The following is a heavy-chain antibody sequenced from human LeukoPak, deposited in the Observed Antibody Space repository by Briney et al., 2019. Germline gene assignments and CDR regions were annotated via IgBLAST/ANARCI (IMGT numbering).Heavy chain of an antibody. J-gene: IGHJ4*02. CDR3: AKTLTGGSSFDY. Sequence: GGSLRLSCAASGFTVSSKYMSWVRQAPGKGLEWVSCISGSRTYYADSVKGRFTISRDNSRNTLYLQMNSLRAEDTAIYYCAKTLTGGSSFDYWGQGTLVTVSS. CDR2: ISGSRT. CDR1: GFTVSSKY. V-gene: IGHV3-53*01. D-gene: IGHD7-27*01.